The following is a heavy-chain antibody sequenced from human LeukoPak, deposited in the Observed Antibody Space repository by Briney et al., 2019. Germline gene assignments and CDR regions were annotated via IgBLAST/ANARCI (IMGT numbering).Heavy chain of an antibody. D-gene: IGHD4-23*01. CDR2: INHSGST. V-gene: IGHV4-34*01. CDR3: ARARTATDYGGNSYSDY. J-gene: IGHJ4*02. CDR1: GGSFSGYY. Sequence: PSETLSLTCAVYGGSFSGYYWSWIRQPPGKGLEWIGEINHSGSTNYNPSLKGRVTISVDTSKNQFSLKLSSVTAADTAVYYCARARTATDYGGNSYSDYWGQGTLVTVSS.